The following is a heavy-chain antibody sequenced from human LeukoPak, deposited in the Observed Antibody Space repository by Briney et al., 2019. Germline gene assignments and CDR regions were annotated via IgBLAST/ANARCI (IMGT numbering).Heavy chain of an antibody. CDR3: ARLYYSRDDY. CDR2: INHSGST. J-gene: IGHJ4*02. Sequence: SETLSLTCAVYGGSFSGYYWSWIRQPPGKGLEWIGEINHSGSTNYNPSLKSRVTISADTSKNQFSLKLSSVTAADTAVYYCARLYYSRDDYWGQGTLVTVSS. V-gene: IGHV4-34*01. CDR1: GGSFSGYY. D-gene: IGHD3-10*01.